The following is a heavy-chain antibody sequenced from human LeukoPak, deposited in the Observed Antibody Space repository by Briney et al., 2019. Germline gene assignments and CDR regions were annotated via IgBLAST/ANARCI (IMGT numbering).Heavy chain of an antibody. CDR1: GYTVTELS. CDR3: ATGLWFGKHLDV. CDR2: FHPEDGET. D-gene: IGHD3-10*01. V-gene: IGHV1-24*01. J-gene: IGHJ6*04. Sequence: ASVKVSCKVSGYTVTELSMHWVRQSPGKGLEWMGGFHPEDGETIYAQKFQGRVTMTEDTSTDTAYMELSSLRSEDTAVYYCATGLWFGKHLDVWGKGTTVTISS.